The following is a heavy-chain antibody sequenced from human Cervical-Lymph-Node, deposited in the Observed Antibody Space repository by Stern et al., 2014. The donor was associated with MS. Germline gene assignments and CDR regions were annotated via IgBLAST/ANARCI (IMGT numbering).Heavy chain of an antibody. Sequence: EVQLVQSGGGLVQPGGSLRLSCAASGFTFSSYAMNWVRQAPGKGLEWVSFISSSNYTIYYADSVKGRFTISRDNAKKTLYLQMNSLRAEDTAVYYCARREFYLDSWGQGTLVTVSS. CDR1: GFTFSSYA. CDR2: ISSSNYTI. J-gene: IGHJ4*02. V-gene: IGHV3-48*01. CDR3: ARREFYLDS.